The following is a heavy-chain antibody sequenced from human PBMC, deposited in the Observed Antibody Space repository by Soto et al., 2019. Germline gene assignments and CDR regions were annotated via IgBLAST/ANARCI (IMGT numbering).Heavy chain of an antibody. CDR2: ISGSGGST. Sequence: GGSLRLSCAASGFTFSSYAMSWVRQAPGKGLEWVSAISGSGGSTYYADSVKGRFTISRDNSKNTLYLQMNSLRAEDTAVYYCARLFTRGNYVSIPADGMDVWGQGTTVTVSS. V-gene: IGHV3-23*01. CDR1: GFTFSSYA. J-gene: IGHJ6*02. D-gene: IGHD4-4*01. CDR3: ARLFTRGNYVSIPADGMDV.